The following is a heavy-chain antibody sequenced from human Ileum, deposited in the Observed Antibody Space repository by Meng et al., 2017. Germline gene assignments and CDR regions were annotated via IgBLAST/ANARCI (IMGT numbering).Heavy chain of an antibody. Sequence: QMQVQESGPGLEKPSGTLSLTCTVSGGSDGPFSSGTWWSWVRQSPGKGLEWIGEIYHSGTTTDYNPSFKSRVTISVDQSKNQFSLRLSSVTAADTAVYYCATRYHDSSPFDPWGQGTLVTVSS. CDR3: ATRYHDSSPFDP. D-gene: IGHD3-22*01. CDR1: GGSDGPFSSGTW. J-gene: IGHJ5*02. V-gene: IGHV4-4*02. CDR2: IYHSGTT.